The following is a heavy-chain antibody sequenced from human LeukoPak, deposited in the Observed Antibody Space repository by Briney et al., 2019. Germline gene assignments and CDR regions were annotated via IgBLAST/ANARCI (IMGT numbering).Heavy chain of an antibody. D-gene: IGHD1-14*01. V-gene: IGHV3-53*01. CDR2: MYAGGTT. CDR3: ARITRKAWYFDL. J-gene: IGHJ2*01. Sequence: PGGSLRLSCAASGFTVINSFMSWVRQAPGKGLEWVSIMYAGGTTYSADSVKGRFIISRDESKNVLYLQMNNLRVDDTAVYYCARITRKAWYFDLWGRGTLVTVSS. CDR1: GFTVINSF.